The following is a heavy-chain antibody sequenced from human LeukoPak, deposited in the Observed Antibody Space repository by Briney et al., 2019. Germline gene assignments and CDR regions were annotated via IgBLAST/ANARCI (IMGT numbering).Heavy chain of an antibody. CDR2: IGTSSNNI. J-gene: IGHJ6*03. Sequence: GGSPRLSCAASGLTFSRYNMNRVRQAPGKGLEWVSSIGTSSNNIYYTDSVKGRFTISRDNAKNSLYLQMNSLRAEDTAVYYCARDPYSSSWPNYYYYYMDVWGKGTTVTVSS. CDR1: GLTFSRYN. V-gene: IGHV3-21*01. D-gene: IGHD6-13*01. CDR3: ARDPYSSSWPNYYYYYMDV.